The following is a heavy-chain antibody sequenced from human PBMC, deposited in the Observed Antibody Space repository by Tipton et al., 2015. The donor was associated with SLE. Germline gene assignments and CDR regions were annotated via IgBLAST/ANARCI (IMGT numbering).Heavy chain of an antibody. J-gene: IGHJ4*02. V-gene: IGHV3-11*04. CDR3: ARRYNWNYKDYFDY. CDR1: GFSISDYY. Sequence: SLRLSCAASGFSISDYYMNWIRQAPGKGLEWVSYISSNGKTIYYGDSVQGRFTISRDNAKNSLFLQMNSLRAADTAVYYCARRYNWNYKDYFDYWGQGTPVTVSS. CDR2: ISSNGKTI. D-gene: IGHD1-7*01.